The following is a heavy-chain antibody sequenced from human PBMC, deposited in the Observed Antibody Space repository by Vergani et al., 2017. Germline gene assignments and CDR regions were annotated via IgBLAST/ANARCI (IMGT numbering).Heavy chain of an antibody. CDR1: GFTFIMHA. V-gene: IGHV3-23*01. J-gene: IGHJ4*02. CDR2: LSASDRRT. Sequence: EVQLLESGGDLVQPGGSLRLSCAASGFTFIMHAMSWVRQAPGKGLEWVSTLSASDRRTHYADSVKGRFTISRDNSKNTLYLQMNSLRAEDTAVYFCAKVDVVVPAAQRYFDYWGQGTLLTVSS. D-gene: IGHD2-2*01. CDR3: AKVDVVVPAAQRYFDY.